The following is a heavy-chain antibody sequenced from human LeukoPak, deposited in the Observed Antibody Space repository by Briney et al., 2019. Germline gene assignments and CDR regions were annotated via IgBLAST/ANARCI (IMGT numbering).Heavy chain of an antibody. CDR3: AKWEAFWYFDL. D-gene: IGHD1-26*01. CDR1: GGSISSSSYY. Sequence: ETLSLTCTVSGGSISSSSYYWGWIRQPPGKGLEWVSAISGSGGSTYYADSVKGRFTISRDNSKNTLYLQMNSLRAEDTAVYYCAKWEAFWYFDLWGRGTLVTVSS. V-gene: IGHV3-23*01. CDR2: ISGSGGST. J-gene: IGHJ2*01.